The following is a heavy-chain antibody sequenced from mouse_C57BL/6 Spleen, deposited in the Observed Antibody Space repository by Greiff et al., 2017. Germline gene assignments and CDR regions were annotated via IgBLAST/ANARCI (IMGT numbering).Heavy chain of an antibody. D-gene: IGHD1-1*01. CDR1: GYTFTDYE. CDR2: IDPETGGT. CDR3: TRNFYYGSSPGFAY. Sequence: QVQLQQSGVELVRPGASVTLSCKASGYTFTDYEMHWVKQTPVHGLEWIGAIDPETGGTAYNQKFKGKAILTADKSSSTAYMELRSLTSEDSAVYYCTRNFYYGSSPGFAYWGQGTLVTVSA. V-gene: IGHV1-15*01. J-gene: IGHJ3*01.